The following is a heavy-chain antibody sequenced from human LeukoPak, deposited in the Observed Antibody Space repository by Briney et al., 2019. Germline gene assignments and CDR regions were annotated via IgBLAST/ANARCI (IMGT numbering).Heavy chain of an antibody. CDR2: IYPGDSDT. CDR1: GFTFTSYW. CDR3: ARLKDGYTIDY. V-gene: IGHV5-51*01. D-gene: IGHD5-24*01. Sequence: GESLKISCKGSGFTFTSYWIVWVRQTPGRGLEWMGIIYPGDSDTRYSPSFQGQVAISADKSTSTAYLQWSSLTASDTALYYCARLKDGYTIDYWGQGALVTVSS. J-gene: IGHJ4*02.